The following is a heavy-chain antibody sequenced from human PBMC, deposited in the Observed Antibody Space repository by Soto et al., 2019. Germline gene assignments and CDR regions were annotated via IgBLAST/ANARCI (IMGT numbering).Heavy chain of an antibody. D-gene: IGHD3-16*01. CDR2: LSGSGENT. V-gene: IGHV3-23*01. CDR3: AKGDFDYIWGSHQYFDY. CDR1: GFTFSSYA. Sequence: GGSLRLSCAASGFTFSSYAMSWVRQAAGKGMEWVSGLSGSGENTYYADSVKGRFTISRDNSKNTLYLQMNSLRAEDTAVYYCAKGDFDYIWGSHQYFDYWGQGTLVTVSS. J-gene: IGHJ4*02.